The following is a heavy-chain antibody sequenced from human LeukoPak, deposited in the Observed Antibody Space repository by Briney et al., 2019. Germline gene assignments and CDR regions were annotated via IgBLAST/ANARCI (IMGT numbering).Heavy chain of an antibody. Sequence: GASVKVSCKASGGTFSSYAISWVRQAPGQGLEWMGGIIPIFGTANYAQKFQGRVTITADESTSTAYMELSSLRSEDTAVYYCASDSEGQQLVQFGYYYGMDVWGQGTTVTVSS. D-gene: IGHD6-13*01. CDR2: IIPIFGTA. J-gene: IGHJ6*02. CDR3: ASDSEGQQLVQFGYYYGMDV. CDR1: GGTFSSYA. V-gene: IGHV1-69*13.